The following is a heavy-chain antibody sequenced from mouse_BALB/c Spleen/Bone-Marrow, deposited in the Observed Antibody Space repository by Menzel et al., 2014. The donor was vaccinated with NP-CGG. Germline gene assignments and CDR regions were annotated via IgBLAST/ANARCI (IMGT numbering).Heavy chain of an antibody. Sequence: EVQLQQSGPGLVKPSQSLSLTCTVTGYSITSDYAWNWIRQFPGNKLEWMGYISYSGSTSYNPSLKSRISITRDTSKNQFFLQLNSVTTEDTATYYCAREGLPTLVDYFDYWGQGTTLTVSS. CDR2: ISYSGST. V-gene: IGHV3-2*02. CDR1: GYSITSDYA. J-gene: IGHJ2*01. D-gene: IGHD1-1*01. CDR3: AREGLPTLVDYFDY.